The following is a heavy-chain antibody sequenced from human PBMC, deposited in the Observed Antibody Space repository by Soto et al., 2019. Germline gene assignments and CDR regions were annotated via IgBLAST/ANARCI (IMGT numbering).Heavy chain of an antibody. V-gene: IGHV1-69*06. D-gene: IGHD1-7*01. Sequence: QVQLVQSGAEVKKPGSSVKVSCKASGGTFSSYAISWVRQAPGQGLEWMGGIIPIFGTANSAQKFQGRVTITADKSRSTAYMELSSLRSEDTDVYYCARVELGDYGMDVWGQGTTVTVSS. J-gene: IGHJ6*02. CDR3: ARVELGDYGMDV. CDR1: GGTFSSYA. CDR2: IIPIFGTA.